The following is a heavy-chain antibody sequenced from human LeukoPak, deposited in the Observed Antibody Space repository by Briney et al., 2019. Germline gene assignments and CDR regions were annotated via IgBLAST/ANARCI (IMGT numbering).Heavy chain of an antibody. J-gene: IGHJ6*02. V-gene: IGHV3-21*01. D-gene: IGHD4-17*01. CDR1: GFTFSTYS. CDR3: ARDRYGDYYYGMDV. Sequence: SGGSLRLSCAAPGFTFSTYSMHWVRQAQGKGLEWVSFISSSGSYIYYADSMKGRFTISRDNAKNSLYLQMNSLRAEDTAVYYCARDRYGDYYYGMDVWGQGTTVTVSS. CDR2: ISSSGSYI.